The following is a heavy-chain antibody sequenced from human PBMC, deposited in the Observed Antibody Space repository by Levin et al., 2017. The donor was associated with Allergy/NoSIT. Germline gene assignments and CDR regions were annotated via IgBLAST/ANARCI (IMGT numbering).Heavy chain of an antibody. CDR1: GGSVSTGSYY. J-gene: IGHJ6*02. D-gene: IGHD2-2*01. V-gene: IGHV4-61*03. CDR2: IHYSGST. CDR3: ARDRVVPAGNDYYYYGMDG. Sequence: SETLSLTCTVSGGSVSTGSYYWSRIRQPPGKALEWIGHIHYSGSTKYNPSLKSRVSISVDTSKNHLSLRLTSVTAADAAVYYCARDRVVPAGNDYYYYGMDGWGQGTTVTVSS.